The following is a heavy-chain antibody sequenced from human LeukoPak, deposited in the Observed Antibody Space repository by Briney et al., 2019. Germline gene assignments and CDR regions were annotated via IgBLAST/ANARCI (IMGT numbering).Heavy chain of an antibody. CDR1: GGAFSSYA. Sequence: SVKVSCKASGGAFSSYAISWVRQAPGQGLEWMGGIIPIFGTANYAQKFQGRVTITTDESTSTAYMELSSLRSEDTAVYYCARASVVMLGFDYWGQGTLVTVYS. J-gene: IGHJ4*02. V-gene: IGHV1-69*05. CDR3: ARASVVMLGFDY. D-gene: IGHD4-23*01. CDR2: IIPIFGTA.